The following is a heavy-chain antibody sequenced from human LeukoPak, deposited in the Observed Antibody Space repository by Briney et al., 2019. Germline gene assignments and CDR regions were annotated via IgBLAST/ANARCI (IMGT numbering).Heavy chain of an antibody. Sequence: ASVKVSCKASGYTFTSYGMNWVRHAPGQGLEWMGWISVYNGDTNYEQKLQGRVTMTTETSTSTAYMELRSLRSNDTAVYYCASSTVSVSGGNVSWGQGTLVTVSS. CDR2: ISVYNGDT. CDR1: GYTFTSYG. J-gene: IGHJ5*02. V-gene: IGHV1-18*01. D-gene: IGHD2-15*01. CDR3: ASSTVSVSGGNVS.